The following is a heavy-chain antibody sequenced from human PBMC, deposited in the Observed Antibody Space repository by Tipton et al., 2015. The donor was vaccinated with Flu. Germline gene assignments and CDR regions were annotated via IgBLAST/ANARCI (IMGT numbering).Heavy chain of an antibody. D-gene: IGHD3-10*02. CDR1: SGSIGSTNYF. CDR3: ARLSYYDVDLKNFYFDY. J-gene: IGHJ4*02. CDR2: IYPSGTT. V-gene: IGHV4-39*01. Sequence: TLSLTCTVSSGSIGSTNYFCAWIRQPPGKRLELIGSIYPSGTTYYNPSLKSRVTISADTSKSQLSLMLRSVTAADTAVYYCARLSYYDVDLKNFYFDYWGQGALVTVSS.